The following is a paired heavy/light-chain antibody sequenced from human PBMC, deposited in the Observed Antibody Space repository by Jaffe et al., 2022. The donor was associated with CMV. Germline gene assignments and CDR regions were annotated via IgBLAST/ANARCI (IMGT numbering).Light chain of an antibody. CDR1: QSVSSSY. V-gene: IGKV3-20*01. J-gene: IGKJ3*01. Sequence: EIVLTQSPGTLSLSPGERATLSCRASQSVSSSYLAWYQQKPGQAPRLLIYGASSRATGIPDRFSGSGSGTDFTLTISRLEPEDFAVYYCQQYGSSLVTFGPGTKVDIK. CDR2: GAS. CDR3: QQYGSSLVT.
Heavy chain of an antibody. V-gene: IGHV5-10-1*03. Sequence: EVQLVQSGAEVKKPGESLRISCKGSGYSFTSYWISWVRQMPGKGLEWMGRIDPSDSYTNYSPSFQGHVTISADKSISTAYLQWSSLKASDTAMYYCARIPRPYSSGPTANQIIPIDIWGQGTMVTVSS. CDR2: IDPSDSYT. CDR1: GYSFTSYW. CDR3: ARIPRPYSSGPTANQIIPIDI. J-gene: IGHJ3*02. D-gene: IGHD6-19*01.